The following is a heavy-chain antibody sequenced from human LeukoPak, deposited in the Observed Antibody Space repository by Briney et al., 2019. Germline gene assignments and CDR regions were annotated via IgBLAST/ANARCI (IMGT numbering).Heavy chain of an antibody. D-gene: IGHD6-19*01. Sequence: GGSLRLSCAASGFTFSSHSMNWVRQAPGKGLEWVSSISSSSNYIYYADSVKGRFTISRDNAKNSLYLQMNSLRAEDTAIYYCARSSGWYHRGPDYYYYYMDVWGKGTTGTVS. CDR3: ARSSGWYHRGPDYYYYYMDV. J-gene: IGHJ6*03. V-gene: IGHV3-21*01. CDR2: ISSSSNYI. CDR1: GFTFSSHS.